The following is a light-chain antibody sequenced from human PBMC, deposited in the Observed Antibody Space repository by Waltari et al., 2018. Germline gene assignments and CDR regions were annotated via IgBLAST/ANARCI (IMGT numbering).Light chain of an antibody. CDR3: SLYMGSGIWV. V-gene: IGLV8-61*01. Sequence: QTVVTQEPSLSVSPGGTVTLTCALTSGSVSTTSYATWYQQTPGQPPRTLVYKGSSRSPGVPDRFSGSILGNKAALTITGAQADDESNYYCSLYMGSGIWVFGGGTKLTVL. CDR2: KGS. CDR1: SGSVSTTSY. J-gene: IGLJ3*02.